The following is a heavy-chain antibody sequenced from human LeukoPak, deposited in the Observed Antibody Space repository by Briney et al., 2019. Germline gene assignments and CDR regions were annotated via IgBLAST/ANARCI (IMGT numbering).Heavy chain of an antibody. CDR2: ISGSGSTT. V-gene: IGHV3-23*01. J-gene: IGHJ4*02. CDR1: GFTFSSYA. Sequence: GGSLRLSCAASGFTFSSYAMTWVRQAPGKGLEWVSAISGSGSTTYYADSVKGRFTISRDNSKYTLYLQMSSLRAEDTAVYYCAKVGDYYGSGKYSNFDYWGQGTLVTVSS. CDR3: AKVGDYYGSGKYSNFDY. D-gene: IGHD3-10*01.